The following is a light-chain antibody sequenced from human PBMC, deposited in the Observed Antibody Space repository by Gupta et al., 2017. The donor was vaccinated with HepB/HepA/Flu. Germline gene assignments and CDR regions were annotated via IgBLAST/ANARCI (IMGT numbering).Light chain of an antibody. CDR3: QQLNSYPVT. J-gene: IGKJ3*01. CDR1: QGISSY. Sequence: DIQLTQSPSFLSASVGDRVTITCRASQGISSYLAWYQQKPGKAPKLLIYAASTVQSGVPSRFSGSGSGTEFTLTISSLQPEDFATYYCQQLNSYPVTFGHGTKVDIK. CDR2: AAS. V-gene: IGKV1-9*01.